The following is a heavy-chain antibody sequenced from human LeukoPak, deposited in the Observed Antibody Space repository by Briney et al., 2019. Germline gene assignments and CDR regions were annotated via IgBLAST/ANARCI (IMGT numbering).Heavy chain of an antibody. CDR2: ISGSGGST. Sequence: GGSLRLSCAASGFTFSSYAMSWVRQAPGKGLEWVSAISGSGGSTYYADSVKGRFTISRDNSKNTLYLQMNSLRAEDTAVYYCAKDRGRNAIVVVVAALYFDYWGQGTLVTVSS. CDR3: AKDRGRNAIVVVVAALYFDY. CDR1: GFTFSSYA. V-gene: IGHV3-23*01. J-gene: IGHJ4*02. D-gene: IGHD2-15*01.